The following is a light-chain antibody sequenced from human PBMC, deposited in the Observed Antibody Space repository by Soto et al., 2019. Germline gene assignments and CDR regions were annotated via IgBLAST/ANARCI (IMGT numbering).Light chain of an antibody. CDR1: SSDVGGYNY. Sequence: QSVLTQPRSVSGSPGQSVAISCTGTSSDVGGYNYVSWYQQHPGKAPKLMIYDVSKRPSGVPDRFSGSKSGNTASLTISGRQPEDEADYYCCSYAGSYTFDVFGAGTKVTVL. J-gene: IGLJ1*01. V-gene: IGLV2-11*01. CDR2: DVS. CDR3: CSYAGSYTFDV.